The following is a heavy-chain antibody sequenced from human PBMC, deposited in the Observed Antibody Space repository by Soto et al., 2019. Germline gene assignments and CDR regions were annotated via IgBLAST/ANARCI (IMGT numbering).Heavy chain of an antibody. J-gene: IGHJ4*02. CDR2: ISAYNGNT. Sequence: QVQLVQSGAEVKKPGASVKVSCKASGYTFTSYGISWVRQAPGQGLEWMGWISAYNGNTNYAQKLQGRVTMTTDTSRSTAYMELRSPRSDDTAVYYCAREGRGYGSGSYFYGYFDYWGQGTLVTVSS. CDR1: GYTFTSYG. V-gene: IGHV1-18*01. CDR3: AREGRGYGSGSYFYGYFDY. D-gene: IGHD3-10*01.